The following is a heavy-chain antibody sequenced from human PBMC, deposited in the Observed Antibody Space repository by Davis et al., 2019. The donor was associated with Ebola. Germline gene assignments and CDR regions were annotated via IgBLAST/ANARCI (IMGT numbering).Heavy chain of an antibody. D-gene: IGHD4-17*01. Sequence: GESLKISCAASGLSLSSLGMSWVRQAPGKGLEWVATIKKDGVQKYYVGSVKGRFTISRDNAKNSLYLQMNSLRAEDTALYYCAKGRYTVTTGIDYWGQGTLVTVSS. CDR2: IKKDGVQK. V-gene: IGHV3-7*03. CDR3: AKGRYTVTTGIDY. CDR1: GLSLSSLG. J-gene: IGHJ4*02.